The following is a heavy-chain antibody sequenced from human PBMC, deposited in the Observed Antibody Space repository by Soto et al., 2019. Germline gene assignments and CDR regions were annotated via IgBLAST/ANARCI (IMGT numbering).Heavy chain of an antibody. V-gene: IGHV1-18*01. Sequence: RASVKVSCKASGYTFTSYGISWVRQAPGQGLEWMGWISAYNGNTNYAQKLQGRVTMTTDTSTSTAYMELSRLRSGDTAVYYCAREPATAKPEGVDFWGQGTLVTVSS. CDR3: AREPATAKPEGVDF. CDR1: GYTFTSYG. CDR2: ISAYNGNT. J-gene: IGHJ4*02. D-gene: IGHD1-1*01.